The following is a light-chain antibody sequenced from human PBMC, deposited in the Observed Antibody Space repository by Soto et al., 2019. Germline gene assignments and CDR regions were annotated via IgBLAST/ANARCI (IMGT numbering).Light chain of an antibody. V-gene: IGKV3-15*01. Sequence: EIVMTQSPGTLSVSPGERATLSCRASQSVSSSLAWYQQKPGQAPRLLIYGASTRAAGIPARFSGSGSGTEFTLTISSLQSEDFALYYCQQYNNWPPWTFGQGTKVDIK. CDR1: QSVSSS. CDR3: QQYNNWPPWT. J-gene: IGKJ1*01. CDR2: GAS.